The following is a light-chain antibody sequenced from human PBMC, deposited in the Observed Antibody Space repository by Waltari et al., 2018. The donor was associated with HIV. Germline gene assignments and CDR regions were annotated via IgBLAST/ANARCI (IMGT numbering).Light chain of an antibody. J-gene: IGLJ2*01. CDR3: QSFDSGLTAVV. V-gene: IGLV1-40*01. CDR2: DNN. CDR1: SSNLGARFH. Sequence: QSVLTQPPSVSGAPGKRVSIPCPGSSSNLGARFHAQWYHQLPGAAPRLLIYDNNSRPSGVPGRFSGSRSGTSASLAITGLQADDEADYYCQSFDSGLTAVVFGGGTKLTVL.